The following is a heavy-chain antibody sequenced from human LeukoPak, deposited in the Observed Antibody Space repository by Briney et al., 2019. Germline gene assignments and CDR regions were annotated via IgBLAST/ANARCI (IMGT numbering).Heavy chain of an antibody. CDR3: ARGALLPITMVRGAPMDV. CDR1: GGSISSYY. D-gene: IGHD3-10*01. J-gene: IGHJ6*02. Sequence: SETLSLTCTVSGGSISSYYWSWIRQPPGKGLEWIGYIYYSGSTNYNPSLKSRVTISVDTSKNQFSLKLSSVTAADTAVYYCARGALLPITMVRGAPMDVWGQGTTVTVSS. CDR2: IYYSGST. V-gene: IGHV4-59*12.